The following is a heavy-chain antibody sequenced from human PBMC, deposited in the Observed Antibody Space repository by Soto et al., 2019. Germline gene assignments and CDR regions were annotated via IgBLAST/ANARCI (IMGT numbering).Heavy chain of an antibody. V-gene: IGHV3-74*01. Sequence: EVQLVESGGGRVQPGGSLRLSCAATGFTFTNHWMHWVRQAPGKGLVWVSRINSDGITTFYAYSVWSRFTISRDNARTTVFLPMISMRGEDTGVYYCARGIQWRYGMDVWGQGTTVTVSS. CDR2: INSDGITT. J-gene: IGHJ6*02. CDR3: ARGIQWRYGMDV. D-gene: IGHD6-19*01. CDR1: GFTFTNHW.